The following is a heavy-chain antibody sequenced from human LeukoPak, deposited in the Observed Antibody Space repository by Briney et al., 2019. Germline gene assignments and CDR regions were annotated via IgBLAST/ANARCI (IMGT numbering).Heavy chain of an antibody. D-gene: IGHD6-19*01. Sequence: GGSLRLSCAASGFTFSSYGMSWVRQAPGKGLEWVSAISGSGGSTYYADSVKGRFTISRDNSKNSLYLQMNSLRAEDTALYYCAKDKDSSGWYGAFDYWGQGTLVTVSS. J-gene: IGHJ4*02. CDR1: GFTFSSYG. CDR3: AKDKDSSGWYGAFDY. CDR2: ISGSGGST. V-gene: IGHV3-23*01.